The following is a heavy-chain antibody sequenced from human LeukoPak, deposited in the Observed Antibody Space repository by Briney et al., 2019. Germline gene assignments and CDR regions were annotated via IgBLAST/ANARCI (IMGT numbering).Heavy chain of an antibody. Sequence: GESLKISCKGSGYSFTSYWIGWVRQMPGKGLEWVGIFYPGDSDTRYSPSFQGQVTISADKSISTAYLQWSSLKASDTAMYYCARGALPNHSDTAMVTADYWGQGTLVTVSS. V-gene: IGHV5-51*01. D-gene: IGHD5-18*01. CDR3: ARGALPNHSDTAMVTADY. CDR2: FYPGDSDT. CDR1: GYSFTSYW. J-gene: IGHJ4*02.